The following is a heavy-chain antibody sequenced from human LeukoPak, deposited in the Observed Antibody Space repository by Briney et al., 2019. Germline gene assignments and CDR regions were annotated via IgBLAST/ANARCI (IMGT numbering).Heavy chain of an antibody. CDR3: AKNHFSSWYYFDY. Sequence: TGGSLRLSCAASGFTFTTYGMHWVRQAPGKGLEWVAFIRYDGGDKYYADSVKGRFTISRDDSKNTLYLQTNSLRAEDTAVYYCAKNHFSSWYYFDYWGQGTLVTVSS. D-gene: IGHD2-2*01. V-gene: IGHV3-30*02. CDR2: IRYDGGDK. CDR1: GFTFTTYG. J-gene: IGHJ4*02.